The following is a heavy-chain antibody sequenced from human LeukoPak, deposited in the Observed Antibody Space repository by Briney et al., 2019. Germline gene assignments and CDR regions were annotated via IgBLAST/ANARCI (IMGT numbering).Heavy chain of an antibody. CDR2: IYWNDDK. V-gene: IGHV2-5*01. CDR1: GFSLSTSGVG. Sequence: SGPTLVNPTQTLTLTCTFSGFSLSTSGVGVGWIRQPPGMALEWLDLIYWNDDKRYSPSLKSSLTITKDTSKNHVVRTKTNMDPVDTATYYCAHTNSYPCYYYYYYYYMDVWGKGTTVTVSS. D-gene: IGHD3-22*01. J-gene: IGHJ6*03. CDR3: AHTNSYPCYYYYYYYYMDV.